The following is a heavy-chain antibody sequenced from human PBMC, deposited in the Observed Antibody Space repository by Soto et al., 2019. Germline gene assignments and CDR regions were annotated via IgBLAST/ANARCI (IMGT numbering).Heavy chain of an antibody. CDR1: GFTFSSYA. Sequence: HPGGSLRLSCAASGFTFSSYAMHWVRQAPGKGLEWVAVISYDGSNKYYADSVKGRFTISRDNSKNTLYLQMNSLRAEDTAVYYCARVYYYDSSGSKRALDYWGQGTLVTVSS. D-gene: IGHD3-22*01. CDR2: ISYDGSNK. V-gene: IGHV3-30-3*01. CDR3: ARVYYYDSSGSKRALDY. J-gene: IGHJ4*02.